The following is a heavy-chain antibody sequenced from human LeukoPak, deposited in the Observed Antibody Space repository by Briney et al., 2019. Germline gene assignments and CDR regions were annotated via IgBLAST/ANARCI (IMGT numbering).Heavy chain of an antibody. Sequence: ASVKVSCKASGYTFTGYYMHWVRQAPGQGLEWMGRIIPILGIANYAQKFQGRVTITADKSTSTAYMELSSLRSEDTAVYYCARDLSDSSGYYFPFDYRGQGTLVTVSS. D-gene: IGHD3-22*01. J-gene: IGHJ4*02. CDR2: IIPILGIA. V-gene: IGHV1-69*04. CDR3: ARDLSDSSGYYFPFDY. CDR1: GYTFTGYY.